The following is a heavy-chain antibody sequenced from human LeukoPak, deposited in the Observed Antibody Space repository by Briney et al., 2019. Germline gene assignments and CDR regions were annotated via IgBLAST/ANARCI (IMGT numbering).Heavy chain of an antibody. CDR1: GYSISSGYY. J-gene: IGHJ3*02. CDR2: IKQDGSEK. D-gene: IGHD2-2*01. V-gene: IGHV3-7*01. CDR3: ARDADCSSTSCGGAFDI. Sequence: PAETLSLTCAVSGYSISSGYYWGWIRQPPGKGLEWVANIKQDGSEKYYVGSVKARFTISRDNAKNSLYLQMNSLRAEDTAVYYCARDADCSSTSCGGAFDIWGQGTMVTVS.